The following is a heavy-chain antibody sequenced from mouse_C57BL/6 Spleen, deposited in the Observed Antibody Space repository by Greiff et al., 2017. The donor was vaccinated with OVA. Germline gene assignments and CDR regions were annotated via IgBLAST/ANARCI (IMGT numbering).Heavy chain of an antibody. CDR1: GFTFSDYG. D-gene: IGHD2-1*01. Sequence: EVKLMESGGGLVQPGGSLKLSCAASGFTFSDYGMAWVRQAPRQGPEWVAFISNLAYSIYYADTVTGRFTISRENATNTLYLEMRSLRSEDTAMYYCARRGDGNYGYFDVWGTGTTVTVSS. CDR2: ISNLAYSI. V-gene: IGHV5-15*01. CDR3: ARRGDGNYGYFDV. J-gene: IGHJ1*03.